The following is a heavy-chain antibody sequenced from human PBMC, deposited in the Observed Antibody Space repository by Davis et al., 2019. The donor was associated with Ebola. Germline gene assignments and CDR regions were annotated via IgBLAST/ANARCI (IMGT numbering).Heavy chain of an antibody. CDR1: GYTFNRYG. CDR3: ARDRSLFLIGFFDY. V-gene: IGHV1-18*01. J-gene: IGHJ4*02. CDR2: ISAYNGNT. D-gene: IGHD2/OR15-2a*01. Sequence: ASVKVSCKTSGYTFNRYGITWVRQAPGQGLEWMGWISAYNGNTNYAQKLQGRVTMTTDTSTSTAYIELRSLRSDDTAVYYCARDRSLFLIGFFDYWGQGTLVTVSS.